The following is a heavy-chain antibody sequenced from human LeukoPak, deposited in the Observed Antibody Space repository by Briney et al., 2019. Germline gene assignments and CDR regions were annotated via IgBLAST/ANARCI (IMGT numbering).Heavy chain of an antibody. CDR1: GGSFSSYY. Sequence: SETLSLTCTVSGGSFSSYYWSWIRQPPGKGLEWIGYIYHSGSTYYNPSLKSRVTISVDRSKNQFSLKLSSVTAADTAVYYCARDEVDYDFWSGQGWFDPWGQGTLVTVSS. CDR2: IYHSGST. CDR3: ARDEVDYDFWSGQGWFDP. J-gene: IGHJ5*02. V-gene: IGHV4-59*12. D-gene: IGHD3-3*01.